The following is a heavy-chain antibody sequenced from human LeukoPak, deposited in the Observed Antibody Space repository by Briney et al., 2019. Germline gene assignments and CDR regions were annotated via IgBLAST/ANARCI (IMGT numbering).Heavy chain of an antibody. CDR2: VYYSGST. V-gene: IGHV4-59*12. J-gene: IGHJ4*02. Sequence: PSETLSLTCTVSGASISGYYWSWIRQPPGRGLEWIGYVYYSGSTNYNPSLKSRVTISLDTSKNQFSLKLSSVTAADTAVYYCARDSRDSSSWYGFDYWGQGTLVTVSS. CDR1: GASISGYY. CDR3: ARDSRDSSSWYGFDY. D-gene: IGHD6-13*01.